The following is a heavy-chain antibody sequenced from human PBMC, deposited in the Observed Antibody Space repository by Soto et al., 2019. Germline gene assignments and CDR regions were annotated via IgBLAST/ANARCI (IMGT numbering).Heavy chain of an antibody. CDR3: ARIRSIFSGGRNDD. J-gene: IGHJ4*02. Sequence: QVHLQESGPGLVKPSETLSLTCTVSGGSLSTYYWSWIRQPPGKGLEWIGYVHDRATTRYNPALRTRVTISADTSKNQFSLSLRSVTAEDTAVYFCARIRSIFSGGRNDDWGQGILVTVSA. D-gene: IGHD2-15*01. CDR1: GGSLSTYY. CDR2: VHDRATT. V-gene: IGHV4-59*08.